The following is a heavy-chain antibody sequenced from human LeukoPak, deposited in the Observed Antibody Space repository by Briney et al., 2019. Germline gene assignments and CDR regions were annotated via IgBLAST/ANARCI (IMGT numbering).Heavy chain of an antibody. Sequence: GGSLRLSCAASGLTFSNYNMNWVRQAPGKGLEWVSSIRSSTTYVYYADSVKGRFTISRDNAKNSLYLQMNSPRAEDTAVYYCARDSLTMIVGRQKRGLDYWGQGTLVTVSS. CDR2: IRSSTTYV. D-gene: IGHD3-22*01. CDR1: GLTFSNYN. J-gene: IGHJ4*02. CDR3: ARDSLTMIVGRQKRGLDY. V-gene: IGHV3-21*01.